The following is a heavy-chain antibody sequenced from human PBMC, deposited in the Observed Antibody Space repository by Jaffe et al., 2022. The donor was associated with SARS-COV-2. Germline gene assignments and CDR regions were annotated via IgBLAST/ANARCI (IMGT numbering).Heavy chain of an antibody. J-gene: IGHJ3*02. CDR1: GGSISSYY. CDR2: IYYSGST. CDR3: ARGDRTGYSSRGDAFDI. Sequence: QVQLQESGPGLVKPSETLSLTCTVSGGSISSYYWSWIRQPPGKGLEWIGYIYYSGSTNYNPSLKSRVTISLDTSKNQFSLRLNSVTAADTAVFYCARGDRTGYSSRGDAFDIWGQGTMVTVSS. D-gene: IGHD6-13*01. V-gene: IGHV4-59*01.